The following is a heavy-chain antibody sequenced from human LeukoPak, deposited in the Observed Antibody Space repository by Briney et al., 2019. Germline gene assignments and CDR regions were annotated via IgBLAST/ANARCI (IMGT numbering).Heavy chain of an antibody. J-gene: IGHJ4*02. D-gene: IGHD6-13*01. Sequence: SETLSLTCAVYAGSFSGYYWSWIRQPPGKGLEWIGEINHSGSTNYNPSLKSRVTISVDTSKNQFSLKLSSVTAADTAVYYCARGNSWYGVGYWGQGTLVTVSS. V-gene: IGHV4-34*01. CDR1: AGSFSGYY. CDR2: INHSGST. CDR3: ARGNSWYGVGY.